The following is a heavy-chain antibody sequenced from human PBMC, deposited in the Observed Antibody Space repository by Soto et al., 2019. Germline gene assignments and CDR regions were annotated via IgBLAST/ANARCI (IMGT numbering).Heavy chain of an antibody. V-gene: IGHV3-23*01. CDR1: GFTFSSYA. Sequence: PGGSLRLSCAASGFTFSSYAMSWVRQAPGKGLEWVSVISGSGGSTHYADSVKGRFTISRDNYKNTLSLQMNSLRADDTAVYYCVKVRRPWSPCSGGSCYDIFDYWGQGTLVTVSS. D-gene: IGHD2-15*01. CDR3: VKVRRPWSPCSGGSCYDIFDY. CDR2: ISGSGGST. J-gene: IGHJ4*02.